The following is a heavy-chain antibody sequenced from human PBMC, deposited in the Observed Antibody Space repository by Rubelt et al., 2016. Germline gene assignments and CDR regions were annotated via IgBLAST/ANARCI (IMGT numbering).Heavy chain of an antibody. V-gene: IGHV4-34*01. J-gene: IGHJ5*02. CDR1: GGSFSGYY. CDR3: ARHGGVVVVVAATRSWFDP. Sequence: QVQLQQWGAGLLKPSETLSLTCAVYGGSFSGYYWGWIRQPPGKGLEWIGSIYYSGSTYYNPSLKGGVTISVDTSMNQFSLKLGSGTAADTAVYYCARHGGVVVVVAATRSWFDPWGQGTLVTVSS. D-gene: IGHD2-15*01. CDR2: IYYSGST.